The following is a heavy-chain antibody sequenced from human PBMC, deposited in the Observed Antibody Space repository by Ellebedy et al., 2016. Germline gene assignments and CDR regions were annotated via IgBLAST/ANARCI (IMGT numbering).Heavy chain of an antibody. CDR2: INPNSGGT. CDR3: ARDQASGYYFLMDV. CDR1: GYTFTGYY. J-gene: IGHJ6*03. D-gene: IGHD3-22*01. Sequence: ASVKVSXXASGYTFTGYYMHWVRQAPGQGLEWMGWINPNSGGTNYAQKFQGRVTMTRDTSISTAYMELSRLRSDDTAVYYCARDQASGYYFLMDVWGKGTTVTVSS. V-gene: IGHV1-2*02.